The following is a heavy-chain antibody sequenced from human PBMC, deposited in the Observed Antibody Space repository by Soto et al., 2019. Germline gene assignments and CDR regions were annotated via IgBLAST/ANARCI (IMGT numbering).Heavy chain of an antibody. V-gene: IGHV3-53*01. CDR1: TVSSNY. CDR2: IYSGGST. Sequence: TVSSNYMSWVRQAPGKVLEWAAAIYSGGSTYYAESVKGRFTISRDNSKNTLYLQMNSLRAEDTAVFYCAKERSSGWSFDYWGQGTLVTVSS. J-gene: IGHJ4*02. CDR3: AKERSSGWSFDY. D-gene: IGHD6-19*01.